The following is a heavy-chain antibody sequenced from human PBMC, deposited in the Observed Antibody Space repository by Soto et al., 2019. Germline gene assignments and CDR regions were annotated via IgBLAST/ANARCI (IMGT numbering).Heavy chain of an antibody. CDR3: ARRGSGYYDSSGYRSGAAFDI. D-gene: IGHD3-22*01. J-gene: IGHJ3*02. Sequence: PSETLSLTCTVSGGSISSSSYYWGWIRQPPGKGLEWIGSIYYSGSTYYNPSLKSRVTISVDTSKNQFSLKLSSVTAADTAVCYCARRGSGYYDSSGYRSGAAFDIWGQGTMVTVSS. CDR1: GGSISSSSYY. CDR2: IYYSGST. V-gene: IGHV4-39*01.